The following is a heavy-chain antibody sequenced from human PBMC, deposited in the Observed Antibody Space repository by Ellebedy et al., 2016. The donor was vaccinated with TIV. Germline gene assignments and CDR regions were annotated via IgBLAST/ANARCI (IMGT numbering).Heavy chain of an antibody. CDR2: IIPIFGTA. D-gene: IGHD2-21*02. CDR3: ALLAYCGGDCYLNSSVAINQLDY. V-gene: IGHV1-69*05. Sequence: SVKVSCXASGGTFSSYAISWVRQAPGQGLEWMGGIIPIFGTANYAQKFQGRVTMTRDTSTSTVYMELSSLRSEDTAVYYCALLAYCGGDCYLNSSVAINQLDYWGQGTLVTVSS. CDR1: GGTFSSYA. J-gene: IGHJ4*02.